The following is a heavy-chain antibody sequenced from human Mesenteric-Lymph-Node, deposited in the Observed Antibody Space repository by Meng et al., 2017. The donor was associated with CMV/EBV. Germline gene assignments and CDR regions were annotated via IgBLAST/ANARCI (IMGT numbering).Heavy chain of an antibody. J-gene: IGHJ4*02. CDR1: GGSFSGYY. D-gene: IGHD4-17*01. V-gene: IGHV4-34*01. CDR2: ITHSGST. Sequence: SETLSLTCAVYGGSFSGYYWTWIRQSPGKGLEWIGEITHSGSTNYHPSLKSRVIMSIDTSKNQFYLKVNSVTAADTALYYCARGYVMTTMTMYYFDSWGQGTLVTVSS. CDR3: ARGYVMTTMTMYYFDS.